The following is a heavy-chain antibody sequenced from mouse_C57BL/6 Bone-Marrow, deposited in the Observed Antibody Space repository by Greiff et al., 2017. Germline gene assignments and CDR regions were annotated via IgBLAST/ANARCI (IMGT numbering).Heavy chain of an antibody. CDR3: ARWGGYGSSYDYAMDY. CDR1: GYSITSDY. Sequence: EVKLVESGPGLAKPSQTLSLTCSVTGYSITSDYWNWIRKFPGNKLEYMGYISYSGSTYYNPSLKSRISITRDTSKNQYYLQLNSVTTEDTATYYCARWGGYGSSYDYAMDYWGQGTSVTVSS. V-gene: IGHV3-8*01. D-gene: IGHD1-1*01. CDR2: ISYSGST. J-gene: IGHJ4*01.